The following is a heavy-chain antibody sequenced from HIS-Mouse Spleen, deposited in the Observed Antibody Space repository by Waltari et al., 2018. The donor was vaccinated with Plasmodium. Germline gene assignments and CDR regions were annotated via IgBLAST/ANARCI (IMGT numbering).Heavy chain of an antibody. J-gene: IGHJ4*02. Sequence: QLQLQESGPGLVQPSEHLSLTCTVPGGSISSSRYYWGVVRQPPGKGLEWIGSIYYSGSTYYNPSLKSRVTISVDTSKNQFSLKLSSVTAADTAVYYCARGGVYGDYWGQGTLVTVSS. D-gene: IGHD5-12*01. CDR1: GGSISSSRYY. CDR2: IYYSGST. CDR3: ARGGVYGDY. V-gene: IGHV4-39*07.